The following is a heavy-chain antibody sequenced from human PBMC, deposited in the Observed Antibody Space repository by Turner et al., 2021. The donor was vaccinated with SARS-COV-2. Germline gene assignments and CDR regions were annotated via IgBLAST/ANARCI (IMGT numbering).Heavy chain of an antibody. Sequence: DVQLLESGGGFVQPGGSLRLSCAASGLPFRTYAMSWVRQAPGKGLEWVSAISGGGGSTYYADSVKGRFTISRDNSKNTLYLQMNSLRAEDTAVYHCAKRSSSSSSYYYGMDVWGQGTTVTVSS. J-gene: IGHJ6*02. D-gene: IGHD6-6*01. V-gene: IGHV3-23*01. CDR2: ISGGGGST. CDR1: GLPFRTYA. CDR3: AKRSSSSSSYYYGMDV.